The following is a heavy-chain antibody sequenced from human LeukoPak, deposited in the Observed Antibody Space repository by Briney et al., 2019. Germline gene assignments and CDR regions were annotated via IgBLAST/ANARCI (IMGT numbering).Heavy chain of an antibody. Sequence: PGASLRLSCAASGFTFTNYAMSWVRQAPGKGLEWVSAITGSGANTYYADSVKGRFTISRDNSKNTLYLQMNSLGAEDTAVYYCAQWGDFDVLTGYYVPDFWGQGTLVTVSS. J-gene: IGHJ4*02. V-gene: IGHV3-23*01. D-gene: IGHD3-9*01. CDR1: GFTFTNYA. CDR2: ITGSGANT. CDR3: AQWGDFDVLTGYYVPDF.